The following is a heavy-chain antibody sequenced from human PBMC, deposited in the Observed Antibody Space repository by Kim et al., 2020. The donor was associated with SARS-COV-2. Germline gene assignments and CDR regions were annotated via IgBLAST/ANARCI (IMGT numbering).Heavy chain of an antibody. J-gene: IGHJ4*02. CDR3: ARGQGFWSGYCFDY. V-gene: IGHV4-34*01. Sequence: NPSLQSRVTISVDTSKNQFSLKLSSVTAADTAVYYCARGQGFWSGYCFDYWGQRTLVTVSS. D-gene: IGHD3-3*01.